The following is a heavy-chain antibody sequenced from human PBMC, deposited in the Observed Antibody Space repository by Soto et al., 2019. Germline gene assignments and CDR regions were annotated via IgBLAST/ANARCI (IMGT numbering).Heavy chain of an antibody. CDR2: ISWNSGSI. CDR3: AKDPKSGYYDYIWGSYRPYYFDY. D-gene: IGHD3-16*02. CDR1: GFTFDDYA. V-gene: IGHV3-9*01. Sequence: GGSLRLSCAASGFTFDDYAMHWVRQAPGKGLEWVSGISWNSGSIGYADSVKGRFTISRDNAKNSLYLQMNSLRAEDTALYYCAKDPKSGYYDYIWGSYRPYYFDYWGQGTLVTVSS. J-gene: IGHJ4*02.